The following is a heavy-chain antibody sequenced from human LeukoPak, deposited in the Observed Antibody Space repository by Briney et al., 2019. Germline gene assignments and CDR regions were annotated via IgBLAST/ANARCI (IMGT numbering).Heavy chain of an antibody. Sequence: PRGSLRLSCAASGFTFSSYWMHWVRQGPGKGLVWVSRINGDGSTTHYADSVKGRFTISRDNAKNTLYLQMNSLRAEDTAVYYCARVMVSGQRHMDVWGKGTTVTVSS. CDR1: GFTFSSYW. V-gene: IGHV3-74*01. J-gene: IGHJ6*03. CDR3: ARVMVSGQRHMDV. D-gene: IGHD6-25*01. CDR2: INGDGSTT.